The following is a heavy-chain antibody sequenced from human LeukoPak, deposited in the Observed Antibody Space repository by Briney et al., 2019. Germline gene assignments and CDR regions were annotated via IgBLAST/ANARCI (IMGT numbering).Heavy chain of an antibody. V-gene: IGHV3-7*05. CDR2: IKQDGSEE. CDR1: GFSFSTYW. J-gene: IGHJ6*02. CDR3: ARDPYSSTWSYGMDV. Sequence: GGPLRLSCAASGFSFSTYWMSWVRQAPGKGLEWVANIKQDGSEEVYVDSVRGRFTISRDNAKNSLFLQMNTLRAEDTAVYYCARDPYSSTWSYGMDVWGQGTMVT. D-gene: IGHD6-6*01.